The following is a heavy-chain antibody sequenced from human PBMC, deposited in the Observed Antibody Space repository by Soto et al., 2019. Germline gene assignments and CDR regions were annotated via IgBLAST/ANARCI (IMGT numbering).Heavy chain of an antibody. CDR2: IYYSGST. D-gene: IGHD5-18*01. CDR1: GGSISSSSYY. Sequence: SETLSLTCTVSGGSISSSSYYWGWIRQPPGKGLEWIGSIYYSGSTYYNTSLKSRVTISVDTSKNQFSLKLSSVTAADTAVYYCARQRGHSYGRFDYWGQGTLVPVSS. V-gene: IGHV4-39*01. CDR3: ARQRGHSYGRFDY. J-gene: IGHJ4*02.